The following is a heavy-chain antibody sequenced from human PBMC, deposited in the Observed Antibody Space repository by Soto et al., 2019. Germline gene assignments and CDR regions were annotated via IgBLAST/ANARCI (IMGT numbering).Heavy chain of an antibody. CDR1: GFMFNSYG. V-gene: IGHV3-30*18. D-gene: IGHD6-19*01. CDR3: AKSRYSSGLDAFDM. Sequence: QVQLVESGGGVVQPGRSLRLSCAASGFMFNSYGMHWVRRAPGKGLEWVAVISYDGNNKYYAESVKGRFTISRDNSKNTLYLQMNSLRAEDTAVYYCAKSRYSSGLDAFDMWGQGTMVTVSS. CDR2: ISYDGNNK. J-gene: IGHJ3*02.